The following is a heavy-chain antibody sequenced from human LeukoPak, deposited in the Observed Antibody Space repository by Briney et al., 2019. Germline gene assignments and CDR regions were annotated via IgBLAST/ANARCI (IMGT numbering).Heavy chain of an antibody. Sequence: SETLSLTCAVYGGSFSGYYWSWIRQPPGKGLEWIGEINHSGSTNYNPSLKSRITISVDTSKNQFSLTLSSVTAADTAVYHCARGLYSSSSSFTYWDQGTLVTVSS. CDR2: INHSGST. V-gene: IGHV4-34*01. D-gene: IGHD6-6*01. CDR1: GGSFSGYY. CDR3: ARGLYSSSSSFTY. J-gene: IGHJ4*02.